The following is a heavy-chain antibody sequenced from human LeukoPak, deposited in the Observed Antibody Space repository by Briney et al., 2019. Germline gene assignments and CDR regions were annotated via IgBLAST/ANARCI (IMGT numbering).Heavy chain of an antibody. CDR3: ARLGYDSSGYPTAEYFQE. CDR1: GYNFSSYW. Sequence: GESLRISCKGSGYNFSSYWITWVRQMTGKGLEWMGRIDPSDSYTNSSPSFQGHVTISADKSISTAYLQWSSLRASDTAMYYCARLGYDSSGYPTAEYFQEWGQGTLVTVSS. D-gene: IGHD3-22*01. J-gene: IGHJ1*01. V-gene: IGHV5-10-1*01. CDR2: IDPSDSYT.